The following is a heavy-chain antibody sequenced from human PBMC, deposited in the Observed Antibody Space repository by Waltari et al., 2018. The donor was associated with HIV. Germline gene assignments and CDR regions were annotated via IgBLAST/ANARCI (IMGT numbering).Heavy chain of an antibody. Sequence: QVHLQESGPGLVKPSETLSLTCSVSGASISDHYWSWIRQTPGKGLEWIGNVHYTGTTKYNPSLMSRVAISVDTSISTAYMELSRLRSDDTAVYYCARDSPLDVVLTATQLGGACDIWGQGTMVTVSS. J-gene: IGHJ3*02. V-gene: IGHV4-59*11. CDR1: GASISDHY. D-gene: IGHD2-21*02. CDR3: ARDSPLDVVLTATQLGGACDI. CDR2: VHYTGTT.